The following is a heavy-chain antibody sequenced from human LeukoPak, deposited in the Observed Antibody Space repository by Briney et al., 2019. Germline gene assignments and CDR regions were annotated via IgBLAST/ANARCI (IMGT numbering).Heavy chain of an antibody. CDR1: GGSISSGDYY. J-gene: IGHJ4*02. CDR2: IYYSGST. Sequence: PSETLSLTCTVSGGSISSGDYYWSWIRQPPGKGLEWIGYIYYSGSTYYNPSLKSRVTISVDTSKNQFSLKLSSVTAADTAVYYCARECAILTGYPRFDYWGQGTLVTVSS. D-gene: IGHD3-9*01. V-gene: IGHV4-30-4*01. CDR3: ARECAILTGYPRFDY.